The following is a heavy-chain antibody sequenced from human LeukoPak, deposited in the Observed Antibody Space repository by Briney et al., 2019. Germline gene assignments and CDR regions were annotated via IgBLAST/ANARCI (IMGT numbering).Heavy chain of an antibody. Sequence: PSETLSLTWTVSGGSISSYYWSWIRQPPGKGLEWIGYIYYSGTTNYNPSLKNRVTMSVDTSKKQFSLKLSSVTAADTAVYFCGRHHRDGYTDPWGQGILVTVSS. J-gene: IGHJ5*02. D-gene: IGHD5-24*01. CDR3: GRHHRDGYTDP. CDR1: GGSISSYY. CDR2: IYYSGTT. V-gene: IGHV4-59*08.